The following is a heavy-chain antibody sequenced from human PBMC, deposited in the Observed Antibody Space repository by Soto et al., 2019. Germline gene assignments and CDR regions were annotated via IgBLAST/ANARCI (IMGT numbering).Heavy chain of an antibody. CDR1: GFTFSNYW. V-gene: IGHV3-74*01. J-gene: IGHJ4*02. D-gene: IGHD6-19*01. CDR3: ARLPGYSTGWTPFDF. CDR2: INSDGSTT. Sequence: EVQLVESGGGLVQPGGSLRLSCAASGFTFSNYWMHWVRQAPGKGLVWVSRINSDGSTTSHADSVKGRFTISRDNAKNTLYLQMNSLRAEDTAGYYCARLPGYSTGWTPFDFWGQGTQVTVSS.